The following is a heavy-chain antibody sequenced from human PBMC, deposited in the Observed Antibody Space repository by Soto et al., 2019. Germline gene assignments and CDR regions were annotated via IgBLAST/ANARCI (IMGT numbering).Heavy chain of an antibody. CDR1: GGSISSGGYS. V-gene: IGHV4-30-2*01. J-gene: IGHJ5*02. D-gene: IGHD2-15*01. Sequence: ASETLSLTCAVSGGSISSGGYSWSWIRQPPGKGLEWIGYIYHSGSTYYNPSLKSRVTISVDRSMNQFSLKLSSVTAADTAVYYCARVYCSGGSCYSNWFDPWGQGTLVTV. CDR2: IYHSGST. CDR3: ARVYCSGGSCYSNWFDP.